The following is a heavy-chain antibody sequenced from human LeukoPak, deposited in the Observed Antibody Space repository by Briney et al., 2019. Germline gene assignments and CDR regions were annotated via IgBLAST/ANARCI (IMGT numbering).Heavy chain of an antibody. CDR3: ARGRPGKISMIVVITPPAFDY. Sequence: GGSLRLSCAASGFTFSSYSMNWVRQAPGKGLEWVSPISSSSSYIYYADSVKGRFTISRDNAKNSLYLQMNSLRAEDTAVYYCARGRPGKISMIVVITPPAFDYWGQGTLVTVSS. V-gene: IGHV3-21*01. J-gene: IGHJ4*02. CDR2: ISSSSSYI. CDR1: GFTFSSYS. D-gene: IGHD3-22*01.